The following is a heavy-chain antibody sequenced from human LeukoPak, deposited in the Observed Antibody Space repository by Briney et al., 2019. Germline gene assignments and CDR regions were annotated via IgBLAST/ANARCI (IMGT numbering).Heavy chain of an antibody. CDR3: ASACSGGSCYGMDV. CDR1: GFTVSSNY. D-gene: IGHD2-15*01. V-gene: IGHV3-66*01. Sequence: QPGGSLRLSCAASGFTVSSNYMSWVRQAPGKGLEGVSVIYSGGGTYYADSVKGRFTISRDNSKNTLYLQMNSLRAEDTAVYYCASACSGGSCYGMDVWGQGTTVTVSS. J-gene: IGHJ6*02. CDR2: IYSGGGT.